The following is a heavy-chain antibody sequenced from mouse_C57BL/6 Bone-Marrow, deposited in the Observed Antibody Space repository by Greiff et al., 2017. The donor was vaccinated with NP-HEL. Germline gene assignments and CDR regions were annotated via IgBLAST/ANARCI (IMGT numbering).Heavy chain of an antibody. J-gene: IGHJ3*01. Sequence: QVQLQHSGAELVRPGASVTLSCKASGYTFTDYEMHWVKQTPVHGLVWIGAIDPETGGTAYNQKFKGKAILTADKSSSTAYMELRSLTSEDSAVYYCTRFPLYDYDGFAYWGQGTLVTVSA. CDR2: IDPETGGT. CDR3: TRFPLYDYDGFAY. V-gene: IGHV1-15*01. CDR1: GYTFTDYE. D-gene: IGHD2-4*01.